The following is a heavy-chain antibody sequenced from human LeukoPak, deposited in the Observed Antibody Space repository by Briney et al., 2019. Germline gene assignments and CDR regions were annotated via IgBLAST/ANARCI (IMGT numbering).Heavy chain of an antibody. V-gene: IGHV1-8*03. CDR3: ARGRSTGYPYYFEY. CDR1: GYTFTSYD. Sequence: ASVKVSCKASGYTFTSYDINWVRQATGQGLEWMGWMNPNSGSTGYAQKFRGRVTITRNTSISTAYMELSGLRSEDTAVYYCARGRSTGYPYYFEYWGQGTLVTVSS. D-gene: IGHD5-12*01. CDR2: MNPNSGST. J-gene: IGHJ4*02.